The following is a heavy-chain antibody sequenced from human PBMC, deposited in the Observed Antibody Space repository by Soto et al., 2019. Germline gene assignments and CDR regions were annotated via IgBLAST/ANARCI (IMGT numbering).Heavy chain of an antibody. CDR1: GYIFNNHA. Sequence: QGHLVQSGAEVKKPGASVKVSCKASGYIFNNHAMHWVRQAPGQRLEWMGWINAGNGNTYYSQNFKDRVTVPRETSATTVFMELTSLTSEETAVYYCERDQSGIGYYVDWFDPWGQGTLVTVSS. V-gene: IGHV1-3*01. D-gene: IGHD3-10*02. CDR2: INAGNGNT. CDR3: ERDQSGIGYYVDWFDP. J-gene: IGHJ5*02.